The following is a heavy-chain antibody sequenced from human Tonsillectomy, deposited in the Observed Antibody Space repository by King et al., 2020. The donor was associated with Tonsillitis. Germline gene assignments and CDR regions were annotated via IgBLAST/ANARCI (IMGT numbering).Heavy chain of an antibody. CDR1: GFTFSGSA. J-gene: IGHJ6*02. CDR2: IRSKANSYAT. CDR3: TPTIRYGMDV. Sequence: VQLVESGGGLVKPGGSLKLSCAASGFTFSGSAMHWVRQASGKGLEWVGRIRSKANSYATAYAASVKGRFTISRDDSKNTAYLQMNSLKTEDTAVYYCTPTIRYGMDVWGQGTTVTVSS. V-gene: IGHV3-73*01.